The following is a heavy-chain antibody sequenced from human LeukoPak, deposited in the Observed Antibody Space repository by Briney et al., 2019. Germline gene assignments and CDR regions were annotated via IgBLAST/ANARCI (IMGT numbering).Heavy chain of an antibody. D-gene: IGHD5-18*01. V-gene: IGHV1-18*01. J-gene: IGHJ6*02. CDR2: ISAYNGNT. Sequence: GASVKVSCKASGYAFTSYGISGVRQAPGQGREWMGWISAYNGNTNYAQKLQGRVTMTTDTSTSTAYVELKSLRSDDTAVYYCARDYADTAMLTYYYYGMDVWGQGTTVTVSS. CDR3: ARDYADTAMLTYYYYGMDV. CDR1: GYAFTSYG.